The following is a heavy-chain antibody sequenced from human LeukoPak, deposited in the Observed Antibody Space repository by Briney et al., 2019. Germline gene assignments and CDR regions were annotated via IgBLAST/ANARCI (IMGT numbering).Heavy chain of an antibody. J-gene: IGHJ4*02. CDR3: ATAGSNTQTWWFDY. V-gene: IGHV3-48*02. CDR2: IGYSNIPI. D-gene: IGHD2-15*01. Sequence: GGSLRLSCAASGFTFSSYSMPWVRQAPGKGLEWVSYIGYSNIPIYYADSVRGRFTVSRDNAKNSQYLQMNSLKDEDTAVYYCATAGSNTQTWWFDYWGRGVLVTVSS. CDR1: GFTFSSYS.